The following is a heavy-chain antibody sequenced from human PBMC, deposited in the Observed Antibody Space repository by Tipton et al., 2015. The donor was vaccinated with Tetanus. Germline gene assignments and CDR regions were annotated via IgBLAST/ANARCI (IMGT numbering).Heavy chain of an antibody. V-gene: IGHV4-39*01. CDR3: ARHVEQLVPYYYYYMDV. CDR1: GGSISSSSYY. D-gene: IGHD6-6*01. Sequence: TLSLTCTVSGGSISSSSYYWGWIRQPPGKGLEWIGSIYYSGSIYYNPSLKSRLTISVDTAKNQFSLKLSSVTAADTAVYYCARHVEQLVPYYYYYMDVWGEGTTVTVSS. CDR2: IYYSGSI. J-gene: IGHJ6*03.